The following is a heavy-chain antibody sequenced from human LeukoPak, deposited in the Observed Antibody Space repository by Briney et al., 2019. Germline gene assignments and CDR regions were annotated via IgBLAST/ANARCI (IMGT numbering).Heavy chain of an antibody. J-gene: IGHJ4*02. D-gene: IGHD3-10*01. CDR3: ARDPNYYGSGSSDDY. Sequence: GSLSLSCAVSGFTFSSYAMHWVRQAPGKGLEWVAVISYDGSNKYYADSVKGRFTISRDNSKNTLYLQMNSLRAEDTAVYYCARDPNYYGSGSSDDYWGQGTLVTVSS. V-gene: IGHV3-30*04. CDR1: GFTFSSYA. CDR2: ISYDGSNK.